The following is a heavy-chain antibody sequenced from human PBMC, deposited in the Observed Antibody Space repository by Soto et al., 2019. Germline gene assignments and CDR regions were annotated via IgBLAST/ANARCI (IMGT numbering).Heavy chain of an antibody. J-gene: IGHJ6*03. D-gene: IGHD6-19*01. CDR2: LSGSGGTT. CDR1: GFTFDSYA. CDR3: AREYGQWLVYYYYYMDV. Sequence: GGSLRLSCAASGFTFDSYAMIWVRQAPGKGLEWVSALSGSGGTTYYADSVKGRFTISRDNSKNTLYLEMNSLRAEDTAVYYCAREYGQWLVYYYYYMDVWGKGTMVTVS. V-gene: IGHV3-23*01.